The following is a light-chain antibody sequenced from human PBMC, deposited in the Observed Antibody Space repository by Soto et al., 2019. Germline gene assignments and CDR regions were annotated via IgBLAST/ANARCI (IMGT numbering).Light chain of an antibody. CDR2: AAS. CDR1: QSISSY. Sequence: IKMYQSLSSLSASLRDGVTITCRASQSISSYLNWYQQKPGKAPKLLIYAASSLQSGVPSRFSGRGSGKDFTFTISSLQPDDSGTYYCQQFYDLPITFGQGRRLEI. V-gene: IGKV1-39*01. J-gene: IGKJ5*01. CDR3: QQFYDLPIT.